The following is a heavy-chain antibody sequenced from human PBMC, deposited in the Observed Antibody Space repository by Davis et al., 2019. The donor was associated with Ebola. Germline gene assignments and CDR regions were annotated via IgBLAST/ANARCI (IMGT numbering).Heavy chain of an antibody. V-gene: IGHV3-21*01. CDR2: ISSSSTYI. CDR3: ARSSV. J-gene: IGHJ4*02. CDR1: GFPFSSYN. Sequence: GASLKISCAASGFPFSSYNMNWVRQAPGKGLEWVSSISSSSTYIYYADSVKGRFTISRDNAKKSLYLQMNSLRAEDTAVYYCARSSVWGQGTLVTVSS.